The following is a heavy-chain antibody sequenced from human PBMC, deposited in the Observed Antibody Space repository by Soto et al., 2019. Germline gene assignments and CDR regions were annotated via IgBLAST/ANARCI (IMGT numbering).Heavy chain of an antibody. V-gene: IGHV1-69*13. Sequence: SVKVSCKVSGGTFSSDAIDWVRQAPGQGLEWMGGIIPNFGTTNYAQKFQGRATITADESTSTVYMELSSLRSEDTAVYYCARDPVDTSMLTGYYGMDVWGQGTTVTISS. J-gene: IGHJ6*02. CDR2: IIPNFGTT. CDR3: ARDPVDTSMLTGYYGMDV. CDR1: GGTFSSDA. D-gene: IGHD5-18*01.